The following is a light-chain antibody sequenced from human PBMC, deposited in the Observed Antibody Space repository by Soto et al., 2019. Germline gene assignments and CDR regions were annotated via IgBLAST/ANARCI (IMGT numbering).Light chain of an antibody. CDR1: QSISSSY. V-gene: IGKV3-20*01. CDR3: QQYGVTPPNS. CDR2: DAS. Sequence: EIVLTQSPATLSLSPGERATLSCRASQSISSSYLAWYQQKPGQAPRLLIYDASSRATGIPDRFSGSGSGTDSTLTISGLEPEDFALYYCQQYGVTPPNSFGGGTKVEV. J-gene: IGKJ4*01.